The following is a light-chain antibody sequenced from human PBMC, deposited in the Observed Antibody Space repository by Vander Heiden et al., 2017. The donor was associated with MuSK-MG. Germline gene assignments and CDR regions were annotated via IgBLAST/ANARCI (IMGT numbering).Light chain of an antibody. V-gene: IGKV3-20*01. CDR3: QQECQSLCI. CDR1: RTVSSSY. J-gene: IGKJ2*02. CDR2: GTS. Sequence: DIVFTQSPGTLSLSPGESATLSCRASRTVSSSYLAWYQQRPGQPPRLLIYGTSNRAKGIPDRFSGSGSGTEFTLTISSREPEDFAVYYCQQECQSLCIFGQGTHVEIK.